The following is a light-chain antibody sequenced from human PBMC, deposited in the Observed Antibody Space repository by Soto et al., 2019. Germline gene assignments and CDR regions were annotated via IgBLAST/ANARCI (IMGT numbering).Light chain of an antibody. CDR1: ESVSSN. J-gene: IGKJ5*01. CDR3: QQYNNWPPSII. Sequence: ELVLTQSPGTLSLSPGERATLSCRSSESVSSNLAWYQQRPGKAPRLLIYGASTRATDTPVRFRGSGSGTEFTLTISSLQSEDFAVYYCQQYNNWPPSIIFGQGTRLEIK. CDR2: GAS. V-gene: IGKV3-15*01.